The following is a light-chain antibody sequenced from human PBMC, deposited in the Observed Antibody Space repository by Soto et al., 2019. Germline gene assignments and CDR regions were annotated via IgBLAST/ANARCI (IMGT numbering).Light chain of an antibody. Sequence: IVLTQSPCTLSLAPGERATLSCRASQSVSSSYLAWYQQKPGQAPRLLIYGASRRATGIPDRFTGSGSGTDFTLTISRLEPEDFAVYYCQQYVSSPWAFGQGTKVDNK. CDR3: QQYVSSPWA. J-gene: IGKJ1*01. CDR1: QSVSSSY. CDR2: GAS. V-gene: IGKV3-20*01.